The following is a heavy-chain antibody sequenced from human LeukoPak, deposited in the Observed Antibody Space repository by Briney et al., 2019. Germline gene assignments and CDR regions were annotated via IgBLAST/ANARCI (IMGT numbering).Heavy chain of an antibody. V-gene: IGHV3-33*01. CDR1: GFTFSSYG. CDR2: IWYDGSNK. CDR3: ARARNWNDALDY. J-gene: IGHJ4*02. Sequence: PGGSLRLSCAASGFTFSSYGMHWVRQAPGKGLEWVAVIWYDGSNKYYADSVKGRFTISRDNSKNTLYLQMNSLRAEDTAVYYCARARNWNDALDYGGQGTLVTVSS. D-gene: IGHD1-1*01.